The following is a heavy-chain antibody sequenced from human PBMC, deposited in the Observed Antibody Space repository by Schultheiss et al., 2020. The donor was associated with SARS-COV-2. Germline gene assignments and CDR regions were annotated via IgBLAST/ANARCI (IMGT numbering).Heavy chain of an antibody. CDR1: GFSLSTYGVG. CDR2: IYWDDDK. J-gene: IGHJ6*02. Sequence: SGPTLVKPTQTLTLTCTFSGFSLSTYGVGVAWIRQPPGKALEWLALIYWDDDKRYNSSLRSRLTITKDTSKNQVVLTMINMDPGDTATYYCAREYYDILTGYLGMDVWGQGTTVTVSS. CDR3: AREYYDILTGYLGMDV. V-gene: IGHV2-5*02. D-gene: IGHD3-9*01.